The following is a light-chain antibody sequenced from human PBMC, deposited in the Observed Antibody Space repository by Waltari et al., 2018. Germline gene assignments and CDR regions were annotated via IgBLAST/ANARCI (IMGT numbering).Light chain of an antibody. J-gene: IGLJ1*01. CDR2: EGS. CDR1: SSDVGSYNL. Sequence: QSALTQPASVSGSPGPSITLSCTGTSSDVGSYNLVSWYQQHPGKAPKLMIYEGSKRPSGVSNRLSGSKSGNTASLTISGLQAEDEADYYCCSYAGSSTYYVFGTGTKVTVL. CDR3: CSYAGSSTYYV. V-gene: IGLV2-23*01.